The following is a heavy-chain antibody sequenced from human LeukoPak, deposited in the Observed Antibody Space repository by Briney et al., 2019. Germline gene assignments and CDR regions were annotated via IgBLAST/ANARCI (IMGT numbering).Heavy chain of an antibody. CDR2: IYTSGST. D-gene: IGHD3-3*01. Sequence: SETLSLTCTVSGGSISSYYWSWIRQPAGKGLEWIGRIYTSGSTNYNPSLKSRVTMSVDTSKNQFSLKLSSVTAADTAVYYCAGDTSTTYYDFWSGCQAGGFDYWGQGTLVTVSS. CDR1: GGSISSYY. CDR3: AGDTSTTYYDFWSGCQAGGFDY. V-gene: IGHV4-4*07. J-gene: IGHJ4*02.